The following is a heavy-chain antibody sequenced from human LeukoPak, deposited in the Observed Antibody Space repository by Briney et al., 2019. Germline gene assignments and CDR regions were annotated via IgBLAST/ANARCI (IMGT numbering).Heavy chain of an antibody. J-gene: IGHJ3*02. V-gene: IGHV1-24*01. CDR2: FAPEDGET. CDR3: ATDQGQLVPRAFDI. CDR1: GYTLTELS. D-gene: IGHD6-6*01. Sequence: ASVKVSYKVSGYTLTELSMHWVRQAPGKGLEWMGGFAPEDGETIYAQKFQGRVTMTEDTSTDTAYMELSSLRSEDTAVYYCATDQGQLVPRAFDIWGQGTMVTVSS.